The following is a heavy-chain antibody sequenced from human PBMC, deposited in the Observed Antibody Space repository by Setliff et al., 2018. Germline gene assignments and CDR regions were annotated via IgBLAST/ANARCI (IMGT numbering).Heavy chain of an antibody. D-gene: IGHD3-22*01. CDR2: ISA. Sequence: ASVKVSCKASGYTFTSYVINWVRQAPGQGLEWMGWISAYAQKFQGRVTMTADTPTSTAYMELRSLRSDDTAVYYCARRNFYYDSSGFALYYYYMDVWGKGTTVTVSS. V-gene: IGHV1-18*01. CDR3: ARRNFYYDSSGFALYYYYMDV. J-gene: IGHJ6*03. CDR1: GYTFTSYV.